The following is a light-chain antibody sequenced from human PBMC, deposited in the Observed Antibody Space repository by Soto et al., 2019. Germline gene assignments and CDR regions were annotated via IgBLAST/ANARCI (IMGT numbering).Light chain of an antibody. Sequence: EVVLTQSPGTLSLSPGERATLSCRASQSVSSSDLAWYQQKPGQAPRLLMYDASSRATGIPDRFIGSGSGTDFTLTISRLDPEDFAVYYCQQYGSSSWTFGQGTTVEIK. CDR2: DAS. CDR1: QSVSSSD. J-gene: IGKJ1*01. V-gene: IGKV3-20*01. CDR3: QQYGSSSWT.